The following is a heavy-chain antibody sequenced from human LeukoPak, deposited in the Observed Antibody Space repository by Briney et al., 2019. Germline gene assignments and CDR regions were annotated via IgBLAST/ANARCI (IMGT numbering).Heavy chain of an antibody. D-gene: IGHD2/OR15-2a*01. CDR3: AKTPWGLLTLDD. V-gene: IGHV4-59*01. CDR2: IYYSGST. J-gene: IGHJ4*02. Sequence: SETLSLTCTVSGGSISSYYWSWIRQPPGKGLEWIGYIYYSGSTNYNPSLKSRVTISVDTSKNQFSLKLSSVTAADTAVYYCAKTPWGLLTLDDWGQGSLVTVSS. CDR1: GGSISSYY.